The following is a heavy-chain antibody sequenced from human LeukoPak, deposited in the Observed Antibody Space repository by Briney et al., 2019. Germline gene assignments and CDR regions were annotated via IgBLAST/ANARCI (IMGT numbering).Heavy chain of an antibody. Sequence: PGGSLRLSCAASGFTFSDYYMSWIRQAAGKGLEWVSYISSSSSTIYYADSVKGRFTISRDNAKNSLYLQMNNLRAEDTAVYYCARGAEYDGSGSYYDGNWFDPWGQGSLVTVSS. CDR1: GFTFSDYY. CDR3: ARGAEYDGSGSYYDGNWFDP. D-gene: IGHD3-10*01. J-gene: IGHJ5*02. CDR2: ISSSSSTI. V-gene: IGHV3-11*04.